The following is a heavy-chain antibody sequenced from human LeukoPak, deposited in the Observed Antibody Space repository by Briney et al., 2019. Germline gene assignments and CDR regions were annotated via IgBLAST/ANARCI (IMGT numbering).Heavy chain of an antibody. Sequence: ASVKVSCKASGYTFTSYGISWVRQAPGQGLEWMGWISAYNGNTNYAQKFQGRVTITTDESTSTAYMELSSLRSEDTAVYYCARSLSGRFFGTHWGQGTLVTVSS. D-gene: IGHD3-3*01. CDR1: GYTFTSYG. V-gene: IGHV1-18*01. CDR2: ISAYNGNT. J-gene: IGHJ4*02. CDR3: ARSLSGRFFGTH.